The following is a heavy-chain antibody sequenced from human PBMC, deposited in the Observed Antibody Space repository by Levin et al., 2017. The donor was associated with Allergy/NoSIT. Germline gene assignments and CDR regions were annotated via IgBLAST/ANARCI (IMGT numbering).Heavy chain of an antibody. D-gene: IGHD3-22*01. CDR2: INPHSGDT. V-gene: IGHV1-2*02. CDR1: RYIFSDYF. Sequence: GASVKVSCKASRYIFSDYFIHWVRQAPGQGLEWMGWINPHSGDTKYAQEFQGRVTMTRDTSISTAYMELTRLTSDDTAVYYCARDLYNDDSVFGYRGQGTLVNVFS. J-gene: IGHJ4*02. CDR3: ARDLYNDDSVFGY.